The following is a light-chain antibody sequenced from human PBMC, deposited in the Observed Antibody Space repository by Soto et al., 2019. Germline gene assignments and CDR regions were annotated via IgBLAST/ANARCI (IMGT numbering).Light chain of an antibody. CDR3: DHYCTSSL. V-gene: IGKV3-20*01. CDR2: AT. J-gene: IGKJ3*01. CDR1: QSVSDMY. Sequence: EIVLTQSPGTLSLSPGERATLSCRASQSVSDMYLAWYQQKPGQAPRLLIHATIRATGIPSRFSASGSGTDFTRTISTLKAEDFGVYYCDHYCTSSLFGPGTKVDIE.